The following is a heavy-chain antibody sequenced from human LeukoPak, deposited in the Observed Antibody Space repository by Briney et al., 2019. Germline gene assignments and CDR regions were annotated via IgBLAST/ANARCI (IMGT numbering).Heavy chain of an antibody. CDR2: IKQDGSEK. CDR1: GLTFSTYW. D-gene: IGHD2-21*01. J-gene: IGHJ2*01. CDR3: AKDVAYWYFDL. Sequence: TGGSLRLSCAASGLTFSTYWMSWVRQAPGKGLEWVANIKQDGSEKYYVDSVKGRFTISRDNSKNTLYLQMNSLRAEDTAVYYCAKDVAYWYFDLWGRGTLVTVSS. V-gene: IGHV3-7*03.